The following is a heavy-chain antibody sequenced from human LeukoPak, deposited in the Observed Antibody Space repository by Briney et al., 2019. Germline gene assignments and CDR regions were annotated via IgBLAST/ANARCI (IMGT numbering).Heavy chain of an antibody. Sequence: ASVKVSCKASGGTFSSYAISWVRQAPEQGLEWMGGIIPIFGTANYAQKFQGRVTITTDESTSTAYMELSSLRSEDTAVYYCARDRQLEGPYDYWGQGTLVTVSS. J-gene: IGHJ4*02. V-gene: IGHV1-69*05. CDR2: IIPIFGTA. D-gene: IGHD2-2*01. CDR3: ARDRQLEGPYDY. CDR1: GGTFSSYA.